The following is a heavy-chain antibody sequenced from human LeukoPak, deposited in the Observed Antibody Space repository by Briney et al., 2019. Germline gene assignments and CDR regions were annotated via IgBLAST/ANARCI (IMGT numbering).Heavy chain of an antibody. Sequence: SETLSLTCTVSGYSISSGYYWGWIRQPPGKGLEWIGSIYHSGSTYYNPSLKSRVTISVDTSKNQFSLKLSSVTAADTAVYCCARDLITISPFDYWGQGTLVTVSS. CDR2: IYHSGST. D-gene: IGHD3-3*01. CDR1: GYSISSGYY. V-gene: IGHV4-38-2*02. J-gene: IGHJ4*02. CDR3: ARDLITISPFDY.